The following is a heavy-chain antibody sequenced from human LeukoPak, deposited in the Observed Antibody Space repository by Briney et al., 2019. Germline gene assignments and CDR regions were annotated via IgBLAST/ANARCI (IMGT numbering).Heavy chain of an antibody. V-gene: IGHV3-43*02. CDR2: ISGDGGIT. CDR1: GFTFDGYA. D-gene: IGHD6-19*01. Sequence: AGGSLRLSCVASGFTFDGYAMHWVRQVPGKGLEWVSLISGDGGITDYVDSVKGRFPISRDNNKNSLYLQLDSLRTEDSALYFCAKDPDRTGWHRFHYWGQGTLVTVTS. CDR3: AKDPDRTGWHRFHY. J-gene: IGHJ4*02.